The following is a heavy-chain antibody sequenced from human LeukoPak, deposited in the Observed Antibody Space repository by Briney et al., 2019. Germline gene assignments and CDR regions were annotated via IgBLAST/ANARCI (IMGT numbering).Heavy chain of an antibody. CDR1: GSPFTDYN. J-gene: IGHJ3*02. CDR3: AKVGLTRGEAFDI. V-gene: IGHV1-2*02. Sequence: GASVKVSCHASGSPFTDYNIHWVRHAPGHGLQWIRWPDPKRDATKYAQKFEGRVTMTRDTSITTVYMELSSLRCDDTAMYSWAKVGLTRGEAFDIWGQGTMVTVPS. D-gene: IGHD3-16*01. CDR2: PDPKRDAT.